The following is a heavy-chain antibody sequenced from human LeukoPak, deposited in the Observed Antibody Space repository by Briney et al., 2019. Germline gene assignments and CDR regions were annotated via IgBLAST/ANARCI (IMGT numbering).Heavy chain of an antibody. D-gene: IGHD3-3*01. V-gene: IGHV3-7*03. J-gene: IGHJ4*02. CDR1: GFTFGKYR. CDR3: ARDQYDTWSRRGNFDS. CDR2: IKLDGSEK. Sequence: GGSLRLSCVASGFTFGKYRMSWVRQASGKGLEWVANIKLDGSEKNYVDSVKGRFTISRDNTKNSLYLQMNSLRAEDTAVFYCARDQYDTWSRRGNFDSWGQGTLVTVSS.